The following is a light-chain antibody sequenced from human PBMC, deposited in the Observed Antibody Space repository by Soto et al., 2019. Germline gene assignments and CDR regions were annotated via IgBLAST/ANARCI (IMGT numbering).Light chain of an antibody. Sequence: EIVLTQSPATLSLSPGERATLSCRASQGVSSSLAWYQQKPGQAPRLLIYDAYNRATGTPVRFSGSGSGTDCTLTISSLEPEDFAVYYCQQRSNWAPITFGPGTRVEIK. CDR3: QQRSNWAPIT. CDR2: DAY. CDR1: QGVSSS. J-gene: IGKJ3*01. V-gene: IGKV3-11*01.